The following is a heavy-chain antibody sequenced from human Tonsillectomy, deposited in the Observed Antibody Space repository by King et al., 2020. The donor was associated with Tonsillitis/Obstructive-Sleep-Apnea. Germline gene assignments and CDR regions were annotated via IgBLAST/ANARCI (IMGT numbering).Heavy chain of an antibody. D-gene: IGHD3-10*01. CDR2: INSDGSST. CDR3: ARESRGGGDY. V-gene: IGHV3-74*01. CDR1: GFTFSSYW. J-gene: IGHJ4*02. Sequence: VQLVESGGGLVQPGGSLRLSCAASGFTFSSYWMHWVRQAPGKGLVWVSLINSDGSSTSYADSVKGRFTISRENAKNTLYLQMNSLRAEDTAVYYCARESRGGGDYWGQGTLVTVSS.